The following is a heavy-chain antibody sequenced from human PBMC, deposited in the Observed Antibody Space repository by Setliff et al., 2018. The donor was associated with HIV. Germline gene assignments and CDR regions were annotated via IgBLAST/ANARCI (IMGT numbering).Heavy chain of an antibody. V-gene: IGHV4-39*01. Sequence: PSETLSLTCSVSGDSISDTTYYWGWIRQPPGKVLEWIGNIYHSGSTLYKPSLKSRVTMSVDTSKNQFSLKLNSVTAADTAVYHCARLSSYRSSSYYFDYWGQGALVTVSS. CDR1: GDSISDTTYY. J-gene: IGHJ4*02. D-gene: IGHD6-6*01. CDR2: IYHSGST. CDR3: ARLSSYRSSSYYFDY.